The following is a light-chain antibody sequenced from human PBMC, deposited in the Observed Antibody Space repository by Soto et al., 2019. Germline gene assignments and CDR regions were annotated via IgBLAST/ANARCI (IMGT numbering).Light chain of an antibody. J-gene: IGLJ3*02. Sequence: QSVLTQPPSASGTPGQRVTISCSGSSSNIGSNTVNWYQQPPGTAPKLLIYSNNQRPSGGPDRFSGSKSGTSASLAISGLQAEDEDDYYWSAWDDSLNCWVFGGGTKVTVL. CDR1: SSNIGSNT. CDR2: SNN. CDR3: SAWDDSLNCWV. V-gene: IGLV1-44*01.